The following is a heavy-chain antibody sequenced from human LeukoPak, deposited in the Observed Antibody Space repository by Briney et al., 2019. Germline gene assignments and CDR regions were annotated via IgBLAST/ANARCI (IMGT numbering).Heavy chain of an antibody. CDR1: GFTFGSYA. CDR2: ISYDGSNK. V-gene: IGHV3-30*01. D-gene: IGHD6-13*01. CDR3: ARSYSSSWYVAFDI. J-gene: IGHJ3*02. Sequence: GGSLRLSCAASGFTFGSYAMHWVRQAPGKGLEWVAVISYDGSNKYYADSVKGRFTISRDNSKNTLYLQMNSLRAEDTAVYYCARSYSSSWYVAFDIWGQGTMVTASS.